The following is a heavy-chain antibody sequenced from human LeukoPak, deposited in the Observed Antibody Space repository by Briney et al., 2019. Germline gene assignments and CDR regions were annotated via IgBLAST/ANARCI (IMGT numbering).Heavy chain of an antibody. D-gene: IGHD6-13*01. CDR2: TNPNSGKT. CDR1: GYTFTSSD. Sequence: VASVKVSCKASGYTFTSSDINWVRQAPGQGLEWMGWTNPNSGKTGYARKFQGRVTMTKNTSISTAYMEVSSLGYDDTAIYYCARGRPGLASAGTYDFLSQGTLITVSS. J-gene: IGHJ4*02. V-gene: IGHV1-8*01. CDR3: ARGRPGLASAGTYDF.